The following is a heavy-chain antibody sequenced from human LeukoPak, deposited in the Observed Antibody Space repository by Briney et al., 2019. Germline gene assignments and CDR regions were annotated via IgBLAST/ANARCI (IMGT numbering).Heavy chain of an antibody. CDR2: INTNTGNP. D-gene: IGHD2-15*01. V-gene: IGHV7-4-1*02. CDR1: GYTFTSYA. J-gene: IGHJ6*02. Sequence: ASVKVSCKASGYTFTSYAMNWVRQAPGQGLEWMGWINTNTGNPTYAQGFTGRFGFSLDTSVSTAYLQISSLKAEDTAVYYCARSGVCSGGSCYYYGMDVWGQGTTVTVSS. CDR3: ARSGVCSGGSCYYYGMDV.